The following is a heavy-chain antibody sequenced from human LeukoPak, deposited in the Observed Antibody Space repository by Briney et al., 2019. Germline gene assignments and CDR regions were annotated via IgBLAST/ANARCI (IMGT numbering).Heavy chain of an antibody. Sequence: ASVKVSCKASGGTFSSYAISWVRQAPGQGLEWMGRIIPILGIANYAQKFQGRVTITADKSTSTAYMELSSLRSEDTAVYYCARATVTTPFNWFDPWGQGTLVTVSS. CDR3: ARATVTTPFNWFDP. CDR2: IIPILGIA. V-gene: IGHV1-69*04. D-gene: IGHD4-17*01. J-gene: IGHJ5*02. CDR1: GGTFSSYA.